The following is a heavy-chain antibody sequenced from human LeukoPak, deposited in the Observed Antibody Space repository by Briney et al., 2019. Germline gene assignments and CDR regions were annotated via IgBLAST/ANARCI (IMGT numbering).Heavy chain of an antibody. CDR2: IKSKTDGGTT. J-gene: IGHJ6*02. D-gene: IGHD2-21*02. CDR1: GFTVTSNF. CDR3: TTAHCGGDCYSNYYGMDV. V-gene: IGHV3-15*01. Sequence: GGPLRLSCAASGFTVTSNFMSWGRQAPGKGLEWGGRIKSKTDGGTTDYAAPVKGRFTISRDDSKNTLYLQMNSLKTEDTAVYYCTTAHCGGDCYSNYYGMDVWGQGTTVTVSS.